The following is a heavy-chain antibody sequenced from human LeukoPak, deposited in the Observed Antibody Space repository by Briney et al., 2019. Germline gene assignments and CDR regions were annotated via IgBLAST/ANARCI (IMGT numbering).Heavy chain of an antibody. Sequence: GGSLRLSCAASGFTFSSYAMSWVRQAPGKGLEWVSYISSSSSTIYYADSVKGRFTISRDNAKNSLYLQMNSLRAEDTAVYYCARYSSSWYEGAMDVWGQGTTVTVSS. D-gene: IGHD6-13*01. J-gene: IGHJ6*02. CDR2: ISSSSSTI. CDR3: ARYSSSWYEGAMDV. CDR1: GFTFSSYA. V-gene: IGHV3-48*04.